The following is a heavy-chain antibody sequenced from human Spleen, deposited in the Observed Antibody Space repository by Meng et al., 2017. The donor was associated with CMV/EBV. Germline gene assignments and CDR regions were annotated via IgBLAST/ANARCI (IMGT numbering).Heavy chain of an antibody. CDR3: AIGSAYDYFDY. CDR2: IYYNRNT. Sequence: SETLSLTCTVSGGSINKSYWSWIRQPPGKGLEWIGYIYYNRNTNYNTSLKSRITISQDKSKKELSLRLHSVTAADTAVHYCAIGSAYDYFDYWGQGMMVTVSS. V-gene: IGHV4-59*01. CDR1: GGSINKSY. D-gene: IGHD5-12*01. J-gene: IGHJ4*02.